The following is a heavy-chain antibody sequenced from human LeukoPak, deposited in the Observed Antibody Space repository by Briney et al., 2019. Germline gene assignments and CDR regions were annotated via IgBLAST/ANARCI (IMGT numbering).Heavy chain of an antibody. CDR3: VKDRCDGTTCPEV. Sequence: PGGSLRLSCAASGFSFSTYAMTWVRQAPGEGLEWVSGISKSGDNTYYTDSVKGRFTISRGNSRNTLHLQMSSLRAEDTALYYCVKDRCDGTTCPEVWGQGTLVTVSS. D-gene: IGHD2-2*01. CDR2: ISKSGDNT. CDR1: GFSFSTYA. J-gene: IGHJ4*02. V-gene: IGHV3-23*01.